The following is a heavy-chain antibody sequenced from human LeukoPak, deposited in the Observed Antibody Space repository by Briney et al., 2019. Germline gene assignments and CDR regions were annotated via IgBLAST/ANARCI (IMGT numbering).Heavy chain of an antibody. Sequence: GGSLLLSCAASRLPFSSYWMRWVRQAPGKGLEWVANIKQYGGDKYYEDSVKGGFTISRENVENSLFLQKNSLRTEDTAVYYCARLELDHSRSYQRDFDYWGQGTLVTVSS. CDR2: IKQYGGDK. D-gene: IGHD3-10*01. J-gene: IGHJ4*02. V-gene: IGHV3-7*01. CDR3: ARLELDHSRSYQRDFDY. CDR1: RLPFSSYW.